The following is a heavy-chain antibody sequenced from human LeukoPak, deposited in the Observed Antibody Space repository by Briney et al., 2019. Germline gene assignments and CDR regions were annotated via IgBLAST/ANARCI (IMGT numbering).Heavy chain of an antibody. J-gene: IGHJ4*02. Sequence: GGSLRLXCAASGFTFSSYGMHWVRQAPGKGLEWVAVIWYDGSNKYYADSVKGRFTTSRDNSKNTLYLQMNSLRAEDTAVYYCAKDRYYYDSSGLFDYWGQGTLVTVSS. CDR3: AKDRYYYDSSGLFDY. CDR2: IWYDGSNK. CDR1: GFTFSSYG. V-gene: IGHV3-33*06. D-gene: IGHD3-22*01.